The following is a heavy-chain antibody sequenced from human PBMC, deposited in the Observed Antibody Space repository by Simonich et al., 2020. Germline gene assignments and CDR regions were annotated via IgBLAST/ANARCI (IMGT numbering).Heavy chain of an antibody. D-gene: IGHD3-16*01. CDR1: GFTFSGNY. V-gene: IGHV3-11*04. Sequence: QVQLVESGGGLVKPGGSLRLSCAASGFTFSGNYMSWIRQVQGKGLEGVSYISSRGSTIYDADSGKGRFTISRDNAKNSLYLQMNSLRAEDTAVYYCASARGIFDYWGQGTLVTVSS. J-gene: IGHJ4*02. CDR2: ISSRGSTI. CDR3: ASARGIFDY.